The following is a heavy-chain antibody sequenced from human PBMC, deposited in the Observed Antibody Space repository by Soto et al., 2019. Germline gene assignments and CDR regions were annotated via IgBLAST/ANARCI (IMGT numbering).Heavy chain of an antibody. CDR1: GFTFSSYS. V-gene: IGHV3-21*01. CDR3: ARVWQHLAHDAFDI. D-gene: IGHD6-13*01. J-gene: IGHJ3*02. CDR2: ISSSSSYI. Sequence: EVQLVESGGGLVKPGGSLRLSCAASGFTFSSYSMNWVRQAPGKGLEWVSSISSSSSYIYYADSLKGRFTISRDNAKNSLYLQMNFLRAEDTAVYYCARVWQHLAHDAFDIWGQGTMVTVSS.